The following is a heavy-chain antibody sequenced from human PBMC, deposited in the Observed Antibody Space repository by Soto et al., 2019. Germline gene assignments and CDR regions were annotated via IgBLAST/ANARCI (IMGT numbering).Heavy chain of an antibody. CDR2: INPNSGGT. CDR1: GYTFTGYY. CDR3: ARHMGAVLLWFGESNGMDV. Sequence: WASVKVSCKASGYTFTGYYMHWVRQAPGQGLEWMGWINPNSGGTNYAQKFQGRVTMTRDTSISTAYMELSRLRSDDTAAYYCARHMGAVLLWFGESNGMDVWGQGTTVTVSS. V-gene: IGHV1-2*02. J-gene: IGHJ6*02. D-gene: IGHD3-10*01.